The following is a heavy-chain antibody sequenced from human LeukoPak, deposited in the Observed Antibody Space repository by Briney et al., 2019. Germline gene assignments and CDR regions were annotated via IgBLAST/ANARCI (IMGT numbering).Heavy chain of an antibody. J-gene: IGHJ5*02. D-gene: IGHD4-23*01. CDR2: IYYSGST. CDR3: ARVTTVVTPDWFDP. CDR1: GGSISSSNW. V-gene: IGHV4-4*02. Sequence: SGTLSLTCAVSGGSISSSNWWSWVRQPPGKGLEWIGYIYYSGSTNYNPSLKSRANISVDTSKNQFSLKLSSVTAADTAVYYCARVTTVVTPDWFDPWGQGTLVTVSS.